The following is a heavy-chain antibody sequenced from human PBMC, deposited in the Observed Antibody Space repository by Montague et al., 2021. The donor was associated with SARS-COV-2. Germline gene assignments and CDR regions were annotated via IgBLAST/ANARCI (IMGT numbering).Heavy chain of an antibody. CDR2: LSSSGTFL. D-gene: IGHD1-1*01. V-gene: IGHV3-11*01. CDR1: GFIFSDYY. Sequence: SLRLSGAASGFIFSDYYMTWVRQAPGKGLEWVSYLSSSGTFLYYADSLKGRFTVSRGNAKNSLYLQMNSLTAEDTAVYYCGRDAKATVYWGQGTLVTVSS. J-gene: IGHJ4*02. CDR3: GRDAKATVY.